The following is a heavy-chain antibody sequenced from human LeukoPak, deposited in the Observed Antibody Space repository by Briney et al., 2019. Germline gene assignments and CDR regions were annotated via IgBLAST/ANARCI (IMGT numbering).Heavy chain of an antibody. J-gene: IGHJ4*02. CDR1: GGSFSGYY. V-gene: IGHV4-34*01. CDR3: ARYREQQLARQRDEYYFDY. CDR2: INHSGST. Sequence: SETLSLTCAVYGGSFSGYYWSWIRQPPGKGLEWIGEINHSGSTNYNPSLKSRVTISVDTSKNQFSLKLSSVTAADTAVYYCARYREQQLARQRDEYYFDYWGQGTLVTVSS. D-gene: IGHD6-13*01.